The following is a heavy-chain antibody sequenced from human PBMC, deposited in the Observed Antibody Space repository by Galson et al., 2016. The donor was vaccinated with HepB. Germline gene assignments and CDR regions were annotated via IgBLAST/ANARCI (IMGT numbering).Heavy chain of an antibody. Sequence: SVKVSCKASDYTFTNYGVSWVRQAPGQGLEWMGWISADNGITSYAQKLQDRVTMTIDTSTSTAYMEVRSLRSDDTAVYYCARGPEPNAATRSSLSWFDPWDQGTLVTVSS. D-gene: IGHD6-6*01. J-gene: IGHJ5*02. CDR2: ISADNGIT. V-gene: IGHV1-18*04. CDR3: ARGPEPNAATRSSLSWFDP. CDR1: DYTFTNYG.